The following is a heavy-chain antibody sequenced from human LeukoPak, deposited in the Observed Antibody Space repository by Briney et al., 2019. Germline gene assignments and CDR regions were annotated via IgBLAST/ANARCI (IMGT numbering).Heavy chain of an antibody. J-gene: IGHJ4*02. CDR1: GGSISGGGYS. CDR2: IYHSGST. Sequence: SQTLSLTCAVSGGSISGGGYSWSWIRQPPGKGLEWIGYIYHSGSTYYNPSLKSRVTISVDRSKNQFSLKLSSVTAVDTAVYYCARSGAPGYCSSTSCAPVPDYWGQGTLVTVSS. V-gene: IGHV4-30-2*01. CDR3: ARSGAPGYCSSTSCAPVPDY. D-gene: IGHD2-2*01.